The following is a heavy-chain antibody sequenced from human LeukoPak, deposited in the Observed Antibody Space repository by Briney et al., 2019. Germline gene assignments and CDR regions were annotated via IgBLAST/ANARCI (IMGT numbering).Heavy chain of an antibody. CDR1: GFTFSNAW. J-gene: IGHJ4*02. D-gene: IGHD3-10*01. Sequence: GGSLRLSCAASGFTFSNAWMSWVRQAPGKGLEWVGRIKSKTDGGTTDYAAPVKGRFTISRDDSKSIAYLQMNSLKTEDTAVYYCTRVAIWFGEFLFDYWGQGTLVTVSS. CDR2: IKSKTDGGTT. V-gene: IGHV3-15*01. CDR3: TRVAIWFGEFLFDY.